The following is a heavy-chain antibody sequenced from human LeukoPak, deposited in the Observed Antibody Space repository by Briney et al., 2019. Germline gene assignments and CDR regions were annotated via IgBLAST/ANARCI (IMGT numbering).Heavy chain of an antibody. Sequence: ASVKVSCKASGGTFSSYAISWVRQAPGQGLEWMGWISPYNGNTNSAQKLQGRVTMTTDTSTSTAYMELRSLRSDDTAMYYCARHRDGGNSGANDDWGQGTLVTVSS. V-gene: IGHV1-18*01. CDR2: ISPYNGNT. J-gene: IGHJ4*02. D-gene: IGHD4-23*01. CDR1: GGTFSSYA. CDR3: ARHRDGGNSGANDD.